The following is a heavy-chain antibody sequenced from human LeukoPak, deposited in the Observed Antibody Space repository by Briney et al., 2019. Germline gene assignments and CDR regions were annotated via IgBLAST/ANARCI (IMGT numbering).Heavy chain of an antibody. D-gene: IGHD3-22*01. Sequence: GGSLRLSCAASGFTFSSYSMNWVRQAPGKGLEWVSYISSSSSYIYYADSVKGRFTISRDNAKNSLYLQMNSLRAEDTALYYCARGLMGGYPYFDYWGQGTLVTVSS. J-gene: IGHJ4*02. CDR2: ISSSSSYI. CDR3: ARGLMGGYPYFDY. V-gene: IGHV3-21*05. CDR1: GFTFSSYS.